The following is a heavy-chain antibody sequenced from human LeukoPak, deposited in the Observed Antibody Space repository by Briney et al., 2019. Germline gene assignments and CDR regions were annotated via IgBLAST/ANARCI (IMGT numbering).Heavy chain of an antibody. CDR3: AKDYGGNSDSFDY. V-gene: IGHV3-23*01. D-gene: IGHD4-23*01. CDR2: ISGSGANT. Sequence: GGSLRLSCAASGFTFSVYAMSWVRQAPGKGLEWVSGISGSGANTHYADSVKGRFTISRDSSKNTLYLQMNSLRAEDTAVYYCAKDYGGNSDSFDYWGQGTLVTVSS. J-gene: IGHJ4*02. CDR1: GFTFSVYA.